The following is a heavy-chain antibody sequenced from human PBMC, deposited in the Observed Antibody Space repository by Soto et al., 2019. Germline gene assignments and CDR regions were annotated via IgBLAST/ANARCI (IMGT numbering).Heavy chain of an antibody. V-gene: IGHV3-30*18. Sequence: GGSLRLSCAASGFTFSSYGMHWVRQAPGKGLEWVAVISYDGSNRYYADSVKGRFTISRDNSKNTLYLQMNSLRAEDTAVYYCAKDLDYPYYFDYWGQGTLVTVSS. CDR1: GFTFSSYG. CDR2: ISYDGSNR. CDR3: AKDLDYPYYFDY. D-gene: IGHD5-12*01. J-gene: IGHJ4*02.